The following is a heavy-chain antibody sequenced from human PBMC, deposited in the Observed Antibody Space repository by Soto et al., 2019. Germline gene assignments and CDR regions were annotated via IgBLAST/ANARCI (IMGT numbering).Heavy chain of an antibody. J-gene: IGHJ5*02. Sequence: SETLSLTCTVSGGSISSGGYYWSWIRQHPGKGLEWIGYIYYSGSTYYNPSLKSRVTISVDTSNNQFSLNLSSVTAADTAVYYCARSPYSSTSPRRDWFDPWGPGTLVTVSS. CDR3: ARSPYSSTSPRRDWFDP. CDR1: GGSISSGGYY. D-gene: IGHD6-13*01. V-gene: IGHV4-31*03. CDR2: IYYSGST.